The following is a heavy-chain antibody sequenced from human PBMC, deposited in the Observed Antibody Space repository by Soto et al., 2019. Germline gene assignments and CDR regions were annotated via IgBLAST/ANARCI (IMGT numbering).Heavy chain of an antibody. Sequence: GGSLRLSCAASGFTFSNAWMNWVRQAPGKGLEWVSSISSSSSYIYYADSVKGRFTISRDNAKNSLYLQMNSLRAEDTAVYYCARDRIAAAAHYGMDVWGQGTTVTVSS. CDR1: GFTFSNAW. D-gene: IGHD6-13*01. CDR3: ARDRIAAAAHYGMDV. CDR2: ISSSSSYI. J-gene: IGHJ6*02. V-gene: IGHV3-21*01.